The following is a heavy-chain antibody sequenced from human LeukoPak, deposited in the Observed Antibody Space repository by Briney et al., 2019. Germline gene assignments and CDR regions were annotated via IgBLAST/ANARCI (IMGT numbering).Heavy chain of an antibody. CDR1: GGTFSSYA. V-gene: IGHV1-69*05. CDR3: ARSAVGVVPAPRAWFDP. Sequence: SVKVSCKASGGTFSSYAISWARQAPGQGLEWMGGIIPIFGTANYAQKFQGRVTITTDESTSTAYMELSSLRSEDTAVYYCARSAVGVVPAPRAWFDPWGQGTLVTVSS. D-gene: IGHD2-2*01. CDR2: IIPIFGTA. J-gene: IGHJ5*02.